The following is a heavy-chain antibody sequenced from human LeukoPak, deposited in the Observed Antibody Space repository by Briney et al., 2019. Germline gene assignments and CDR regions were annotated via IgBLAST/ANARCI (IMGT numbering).Heavy chain of an antibody. J-gene: IGHJ4*02. Sequence: ASVKVSCKASGYTFTGYYMHWVRQAPGQGLEWMGWINPNSGGTNYAQKFQGGVTMTRDTSISTAYMELSRLRTDDTAVYYCARALRSGSYYEVDNWGQGTLVTVSS. CDR3: ARALRSGSYYEVDN. D-gene: IGHD1-26*01. V-gene: IGHV1-2*02. CDR2: INPNSGGT. CDR1: GYTFTGYY.